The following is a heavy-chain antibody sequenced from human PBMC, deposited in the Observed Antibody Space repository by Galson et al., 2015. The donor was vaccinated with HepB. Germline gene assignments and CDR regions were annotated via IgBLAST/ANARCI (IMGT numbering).Heavy chain of an antibody. CDR3: ARVWEGCVVVAATFDY. CDR1: GFTFSSYA. Sequence: SLRLSCAASGFTFSSYAMHWVRQAPGKGLEWVAVISYDGSNKYYADSVKGRFTISRDNSKNTLYLQMNSLRAEDTAVYYCARVWEGCVVVAATFDYWGQGTLVTVSS. CDR2: ISYDGSNK. J-gene: IGHJ4*02. V-gene: IGHV3-30*04. D-gene: IGHD2-15*01.